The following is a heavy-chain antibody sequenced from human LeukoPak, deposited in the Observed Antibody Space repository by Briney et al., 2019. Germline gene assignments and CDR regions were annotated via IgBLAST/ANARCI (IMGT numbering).Heavy chain of an antibody. Sequence: GGSLRLSCVASGFTFTTFGMNWVRQAPVKGLEWVSYISRSATTIYYADSVKGRFTISRDDAKSSLYLQMNSLRAEDTALYYCARMSSGYYDDYWGQGTLVTVSS. J-gene: IGHJ4*02. CDR2: ISRSATTI. CDR1: GFTFTTFG. V-gene: IGHV3-48*01. D-gene: IGHD3-22*01. CDR3: ARMSSGYYDDY.